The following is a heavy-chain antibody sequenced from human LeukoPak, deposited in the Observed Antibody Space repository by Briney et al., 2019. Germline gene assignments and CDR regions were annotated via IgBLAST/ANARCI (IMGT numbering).Heavy chain of an antibody. D-gene: IGHD1-14*01. CDR3: ARSNPNRNALDL. Sequence: GGSLRLSCAASGFTLNSYLMSWVRQAPGRGLEWVANIKKDGSEESYLDSVKGRFTVSRDNAKNSLLLQMNSLRGEDTAVYYCARSNPNRNALDLWGQGTMVTISS. J-gene: IGHJ3*01. V-gene: IGHV3-7*01. CDR1: GFTLNSYL. CDR2: IKKDGSEE.